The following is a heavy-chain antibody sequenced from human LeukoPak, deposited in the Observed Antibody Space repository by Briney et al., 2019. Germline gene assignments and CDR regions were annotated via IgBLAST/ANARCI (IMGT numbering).Heavy chain of an antibody. CDR2: IYYSGCT. J-gene: IGHJ4*02. V-gene: IGHV4-39*07. CDR3: ARVGLSGYYSYYFDY. D-gene: IGHD3-22*01. Sequence: PSETLSLTCTVSGGSISSSSYYWGCIRQPPGKGLECIGSIYYSGCTYYNPSLKSRVTISVDRSKHQISLKLSSVTAADTAVYYCARVGLSGYYSYYFDYWGQGTLVTVSS. CDR1: GGSISSSSYY.